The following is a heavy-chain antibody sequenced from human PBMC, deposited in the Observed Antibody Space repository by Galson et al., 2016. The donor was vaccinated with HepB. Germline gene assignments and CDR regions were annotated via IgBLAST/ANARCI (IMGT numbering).Heavy chain of an antibody. CDR2: IRSYNGDT. V-gene: IGHV1-18*01. J-gene: IGHJ4*02. CDR3: STSRGAGPFQY. Sequence: SVKVSCKASSYTIANYALAWVRQAPGQGLEWIGWIRSYNGDTKYAQNLQGRVTMTTDTSTTTAYLDLRSLRSDDTAVDYCSTSRGAGPFQYWGQGTLVTVSS. CDR1: SYTIANYA. D-gene: IGHD3-10*01.